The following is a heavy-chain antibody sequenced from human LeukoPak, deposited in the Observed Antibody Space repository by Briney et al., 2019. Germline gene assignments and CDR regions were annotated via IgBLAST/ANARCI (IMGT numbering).Heavy chain of an antibody. J-gene: IGHJ4*02. Sequence: GGSLRLSCAASGFTFSSYAMSWVRQAPGKGPEWVSSISGSGGSTYYADSVKGRFTISRDNSKNTLYLQMNSLRAEDTAVYYCAKGTYYYDSSGYSVDYWGQGTLATVSS. D-gene: IGHD3-22*01. CDR1: GFTFSSYA. CDR2: ISGSGGST. CDR3: AKGTYYYDSSGYSVDY. V-gene: IGHV3-23*01.